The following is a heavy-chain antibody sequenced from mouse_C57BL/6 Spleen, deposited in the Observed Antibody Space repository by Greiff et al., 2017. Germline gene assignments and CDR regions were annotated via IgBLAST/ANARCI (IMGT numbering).Heavy chain of an antibody. Sequence: VHVKQSGPELVKPGASVKMSCKASGYTFTDYNMHWVKQSHGKSLEWIGYINPNNGGTSYNQKFKGKATLTVNKSSSTAYMELRSLTSEDSAVYYCARGGYEGYFDVWGTGTTVTVSS. CDR3: ARGGYEGYFDV. D-gene: IGHD2-10*02. CDR1: GYTFTDYN. CDR2: INPNNGGT. V-gene: IGHV1-22*01. J-gene: IGHJ1*03.